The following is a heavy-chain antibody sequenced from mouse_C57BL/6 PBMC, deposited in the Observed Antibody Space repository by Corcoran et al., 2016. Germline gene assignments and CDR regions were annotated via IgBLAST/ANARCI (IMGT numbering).Heavy chain of an antibody. D-gene: IGHD2-1*01. J-gene: IGHJ4*01. Sequence: QIQLVQSGPELKKPGETVKISCKASGYTFTTYGMSWVKQAPGKGFKWMGWINTYSGVPTYADDFKGRFAFSLETSASTAYLQINNLKNEDTATYFCEYGNYEDYAMDYWGQGTSVTVSS. CDR2: INTYSGVP. CDR3: EYGNYEDYAMDY. CDR1: GYTFTTYG. V-gene: IGHV9-3*01.